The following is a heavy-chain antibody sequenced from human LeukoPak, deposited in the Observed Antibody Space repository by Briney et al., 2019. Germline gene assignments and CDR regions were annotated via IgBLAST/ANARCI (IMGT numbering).Heavy chain of an antibody. Sequence: PSETLSLTCTVSDDSITMYYWTWIRQPPGKGLEWIGYVDHTGSTKFNPSLNGRVSISRDTSKNLFSLRLRSVTAADTAVYFCARGRVSSSTWYSTYYYYFYMDVWGKGTTVTVSS. CDR3: ARGRVSSSTWYSTYYYYFYMDV. J-gene: IGHJ6*03. CDR1: DDSITMYY. D-gene: IGHD4-11*01. V-gene: IGHV4-59*01. CDR2: VDHTGST.